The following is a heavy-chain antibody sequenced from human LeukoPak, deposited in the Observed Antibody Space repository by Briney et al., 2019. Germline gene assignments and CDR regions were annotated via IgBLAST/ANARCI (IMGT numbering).Heavy chain of an antibody. CDR1: GFTVSNTY. CDR3: ARGLLKQQLGG. D-gene: IGHD6-13*01. V-gene: IGHV3-66*01. Sequence: GGSLRLSCAASGFTVSNTYMSWVRQAPGKGLEWVSLLYSGGGTSYADSVKGKFTISRDTFKNTLYLQMNSLRAEDTAVYLCARGLLKQQLGGWGQGTLVTVSS. J-gene: IGHJ4*02. CDR2: LYSGGGT.